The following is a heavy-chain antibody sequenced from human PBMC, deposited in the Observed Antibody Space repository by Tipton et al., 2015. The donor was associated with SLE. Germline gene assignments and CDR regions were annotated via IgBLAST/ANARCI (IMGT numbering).Heavy chain of an antibody. J-gene: IGHJ6*03. V-gene: IGHV4-34*01. CDR3: ARARLYSSSTTWYYYMDV. Sequence: GLVKPSETLSLTCGVYGGSFSGYYWSWVRQPPGKGLEWIGEINHSGSTNYNPSLKSRVTISVDTSKNQFSLKLSSVTAADTAVYYCARARLYSSSTTWYYYMDVWGKGTTVTVSS. CDR1: GGSFSGYY. D-gene: IGHD2/OR15-2a*01. CDR2: INHSGST.